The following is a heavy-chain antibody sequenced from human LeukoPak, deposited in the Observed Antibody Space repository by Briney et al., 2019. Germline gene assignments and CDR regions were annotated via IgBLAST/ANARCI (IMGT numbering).Heavy chain of an antibody. J-gene: IGHJ4*02. Sequence: PGGSLRLSCAASGFSFSIYWMSWIRQTPGKGLEYVANIESNGGDKYYVDSVKGRFTISRDNAKNSLYLQMNSLRAEDTAVYYCARERKYDSNFDYWGQGTLVTVSS. CDR1: GFSFSIYW. CDR2: IESNGGDK. V-gene: IGHV3-7*01. D-gene: IGHD1-1*01. CDR3: ARERKYDSNFDY.